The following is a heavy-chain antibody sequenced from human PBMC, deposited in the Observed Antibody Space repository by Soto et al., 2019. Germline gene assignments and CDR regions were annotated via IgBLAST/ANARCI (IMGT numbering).Heavy chain of an antibody. Sequence: ASVKVSCKASGYTFTSYGISWVRQAPGQGLEWMGWISAYNGNTNYAQKLQGRVTMTTDTSTSTAYMELRSLRSDDTAVYYCARDEGGVYYYDSSGTRPLFDPCGQGTLVTGS. CDR1: GYTFTSYG. V-gene: IGHV1-18*01. CDR3: ARDEGGVYYYDSSGTRPLFDP. J-gene: IGHJ5*02. D-gene: IGHD3-22*01. CDR2: ISAYNGNT.